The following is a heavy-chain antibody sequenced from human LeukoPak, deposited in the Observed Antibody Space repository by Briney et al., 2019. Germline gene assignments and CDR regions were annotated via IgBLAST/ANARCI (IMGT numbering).Heavy chain of an antibody. J-gene: IGHJ4*02. CDR1: GGTFSSYA. D-gene: IGHD3-10*01. Sequence: SVKVSCKASGGTFSSYAISWVRQAPGQGLEWMGGIIPIFGTANYAQKFQGRVTITADESTSTAYMERSSLRSEDTAVYYCARDGSGSYYNPQFDYWGQGTLVTVSS. V-gene: IGHV1-69*13. CDR2: IIPIFGTA. CDR3: ARDGSGSYYNPQFDY.